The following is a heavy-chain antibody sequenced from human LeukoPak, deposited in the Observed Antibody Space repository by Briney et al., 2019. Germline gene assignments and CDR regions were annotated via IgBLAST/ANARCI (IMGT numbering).Heavy chain of an antibody. J-gene: IGHJ4*02. CDR3: ARLNFADCSGGSCPSRLLKGFDY. D-gene: IGHD2-15*01. V-gene: IGHV1-3*01. CDR2: INAGNGNT. Sequence: ASVKVSCKASGYTFTSYAMHWVRQAPGQRLEWMGWINAGNGNTKYSQKFQGRVTITRDTSASTAYMELSSLRSEDTAVYYCARLNFADCSGGSCPSRLLKGFDYWGQGTLVTVSS. CDR1: GYTFTSYA.